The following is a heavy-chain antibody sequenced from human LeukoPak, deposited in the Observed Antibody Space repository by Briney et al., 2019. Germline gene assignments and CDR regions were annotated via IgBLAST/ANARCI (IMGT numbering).Heavy chain of an antibody. D-gene: IGHD3-3*01. CDR1: GGSISSHY. Sequence: SETLSLTCTVSGGSISSHYWSWIRQPPGKGLEWIGYIYYSGSTNYNPSLKSRVTISVDTSKNQFSLKLSSVTAADTAVYYCARATYYDFWSGTIIDYWGQGTLVTVSS. V-gene: IGHV4-59*11. CDR2: IYYSGST. J-gene: IGHJ4*02. CDR3: ARATYYDFWSGTIIDY.